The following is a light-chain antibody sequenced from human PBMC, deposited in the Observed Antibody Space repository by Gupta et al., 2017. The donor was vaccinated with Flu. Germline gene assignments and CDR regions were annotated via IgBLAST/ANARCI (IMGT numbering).Light chain of an antibody. CDR2: GAS. V-gene: IGKV3-20*01. CDR1: QSVSSSY. Sequence: EIVLTQSPGTLSLSPGERATLSCRASQSVSSSYLAWYQQKPGQAPRLLIYGASSRATGIPDRFRGSGSGTDFTLTISRLAPEDFAVYYCQQYGSSPRTFGQGTKVEIK. CDR3: QQYGSSPRT. J-gene: IGKJ1*01.